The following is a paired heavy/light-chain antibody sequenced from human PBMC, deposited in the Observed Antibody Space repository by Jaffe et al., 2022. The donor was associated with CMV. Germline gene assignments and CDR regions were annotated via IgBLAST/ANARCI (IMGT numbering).Heavy chain of an antibody. Sequence: QVQLVQSGAEVKKPGASVKVSCKASGYTFTSYGISWVRQAPGQGLEWMGWISAYNGNTNYAQKLQGRVTMTTDTSTSTAYMELRSLRSDDTAVYYCARGIAAAGPTDITGYYYMDVWGKGTTVTVSS. V-gene: IGHV1-18*04. J-gene: IGHJ6*03. CDR1: GYTFTSYG. D-gene: IGHD6-13*01. CDR3: ARGIAAAGPTDITGYYYMDV. CDR2: ISAYNGNT.
Light chain of an antibody. J-gene: IGKJ4*01. CDR1: QSVSSY. V-gene: IGKV3-11*01. CDR2: DAS. CDR3: QQRSNWPPKALT. Sequence: EIVLTQSPATLSLSPGERATLSCRASQSVSSYLAWYQQKPGQAPRLLIYDASNRATGIPARFSGSGSGTDFTLTISSLEPEDFAVYYCQQRSNWPPKALTFGGGTKVEIK.